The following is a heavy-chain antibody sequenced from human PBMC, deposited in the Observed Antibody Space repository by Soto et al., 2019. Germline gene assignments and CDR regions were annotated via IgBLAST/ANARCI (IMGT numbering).Heavy chain of an antibody. CDR2: ISYDGSHA. CDR3: PKERTYSVASGFDY. J-gene: IGHJ4*02. CDR1: GFTFTTYG. D-gene: IGHD1-26*01. Sequence: QVQLVDSGGGVVQPGRSLRLSCAASGFTFTTYGMHWVRRAPGKGLEWVAAISYDGSHAYYADSVKGRFTISRDNSKNTLYLQINSLRAEDTAVYYCPKERTYSVASGFDYWGRGTLVTVSS. V-gene: IGHV3-30*18.